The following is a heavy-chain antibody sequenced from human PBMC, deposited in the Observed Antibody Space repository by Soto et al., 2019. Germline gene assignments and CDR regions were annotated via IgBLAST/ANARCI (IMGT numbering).Heavy chain of an antibody. V-gene: IGHV1-18*01. Sequence: QVELVQSGAEVKKPGASVKVSRKASGYTFTSYGISWVRQDPGQGLEWMGWISAYNGNTKYAQKLQGRDTMTPDTSTRTAYMELGSLRSDDTAVYYCARVTYYYYGMDVWGQGTTVTVSS. J-gene: IGHJ6*02. CDR1: GYTFTSYG. CDR3: ARVTYYYYGMDV. CDR2: ISAYNGNT.